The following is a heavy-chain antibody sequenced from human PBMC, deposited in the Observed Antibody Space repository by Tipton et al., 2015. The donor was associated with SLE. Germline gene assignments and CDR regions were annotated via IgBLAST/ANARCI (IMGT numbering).Heavy chain of an antibody. Sequence: LRLSCTVSGGSITTYYWSWIRQPPGKGLEWIGYIFSTESTNYNPSVKSRVTISVDTSKNQFSLKLSPVTATDTAVYYCARERAIVVVPAAPTYMDVWGKGTTVTVSS. V-gene: IGHV4-4*08. CDR1: GGSITTYY. CDR3: ARERAIVVVPAAPTYMDV. CDR2: IFSTEST. D-gene: IGHD2-2*01. J-gene: IGHJ6*03.